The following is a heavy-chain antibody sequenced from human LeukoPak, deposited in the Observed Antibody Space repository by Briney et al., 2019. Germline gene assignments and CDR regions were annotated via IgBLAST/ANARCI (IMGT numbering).Heavy chain of an antibody. J-gene: IGHJ4*02. CDR2: IYYSGST. V-gene: IGHV4-59*01. CDR1: GDSITAYY. Sequence: SETLSLTCTVFGDSITAYYWSWIRQPPGKGLEWIGYIYYSGSTNYNPSLKSRVTISVDTSKNQFSPKLSSVTAADTAVYYCARKVDYWGQGTLVTVSS. CDR3: ARKVDY.